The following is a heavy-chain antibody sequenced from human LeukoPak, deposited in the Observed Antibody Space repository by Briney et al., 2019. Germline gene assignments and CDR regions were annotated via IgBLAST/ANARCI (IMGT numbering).Heavy chain of an antibody. D-gene: IGHD6-13*01. CDR2: INHSGST. Sequence: PSETLSLTCAVYGGSFSGYYWSWIRQPPGKGLEWIGEINHSGSTNYNPSLKSRVTISVDTSKNQFSLKLSSVTAADTAVYYCARDRESTPGIAAAGNYFDYWGQGTLVTVSS. J-gene: IGHJ4*02. CDR3: ARDRESTPGIAAAGNYFDY. CDR1: GGSFSGYY. V-gene: IGHV4-34*01.